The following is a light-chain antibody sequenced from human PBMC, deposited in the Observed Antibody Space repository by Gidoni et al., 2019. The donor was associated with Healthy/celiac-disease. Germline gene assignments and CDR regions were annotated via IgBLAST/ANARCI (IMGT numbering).Light chain of an antibody. CDR1: QSVLYSSNNKND. V-gene: IGKV4-1*01. J-gene: IGKJ4*01. CDR3: QQYSRTPLT. CDR2: LAS. Sequence: DTVMTQSPAPLAVSLGERATINCKSSQSVLYSSNNKNDLAWYQQKPGQPPKLLIYLASTRESGVPDRFSGSGSVPAFTLTIIFLQAEDVSVYFCQQYSRTPLTFXGXTKVEI.